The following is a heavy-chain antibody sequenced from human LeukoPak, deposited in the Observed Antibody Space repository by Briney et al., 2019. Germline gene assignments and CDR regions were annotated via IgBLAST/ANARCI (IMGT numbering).Heavy chain of an antibody. CDR2: ISSSGSTI. V-gene: IGHV3-11*01. D-gene: IGHD3-10*01. CDR1: GFTFSDYY. J-gene: IGHJ6*02. CDR3: ARDMVRGRGYYYYGMDV. Sequence: PGGSLRLSCAASGFTFSDYYMSWIRQAPGKGLEWVSYISSSGSTIYYADSVKGRFTISRDNAKNALYLQMNSLRAEDTAVYYCARDMVRGRGYYYYGMDVWGQGTTVTVSS.